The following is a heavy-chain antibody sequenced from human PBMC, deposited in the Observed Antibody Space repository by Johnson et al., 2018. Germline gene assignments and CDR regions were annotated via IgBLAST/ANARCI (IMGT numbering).Heavy chain of an antibody. Sequence: QVQLQESGPGLVKXSETXSLXCAVSGGSINTSGYYWVWIRQPPGKGLEWIWRIHYSGSTSYNPSLTSRITILGDTSKNQFPLKPRAVTAADTAVYYCARFGGGISGWRPIWGQGTMVTVSS. D-gene: IGHD6-19*01. CDR3: ARFGGGISGWRPI. V-gene: IGHV4-39*07. CDR1: GGSINTSGYY. CDR2: IHYSGST. J-gene: IGHJ3*02.